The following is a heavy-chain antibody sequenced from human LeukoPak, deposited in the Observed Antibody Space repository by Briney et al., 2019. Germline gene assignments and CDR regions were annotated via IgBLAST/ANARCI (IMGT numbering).Heavy chain of an antibody. CDR2: ISGYSGPP. D-gene: IGHD3-9*01. CDR1: GFSFGSYG. J-gene: IGHJ4*02. Sequence: GGSLRLSCAASGFSFGSYGLSWVRQAPGKGLQWISYISGYSGPPYYADSVEGRFTISRDNAKNSVFLQMNSVRAEDTAVYYCARDLDTGNYFFAYWGQGTPVIVSS. V-gene: IGHV3-48*04. CDR3: ARDLDTGNYFFAY.